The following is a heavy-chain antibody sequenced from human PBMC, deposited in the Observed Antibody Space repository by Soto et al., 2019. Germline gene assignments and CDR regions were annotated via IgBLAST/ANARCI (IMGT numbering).Heavy chain of an antibody. V-gene: IGHV4-31*03. CDR2: IYYSGTT. CDR3: ARDGYNHSYDY. CDR1: GGSISSGDYY. J-gene: IGHJ4*02. D-gene: IGHD5-12*01. Sequence: TLSLTCTVSGGSISSGDYYWSWIRQHPGKGLEWIGYIYYSGTTYYNPSLKSRVTISVDTSKNQFSLKLSSVTAADTAVYYCARDGYNHSYDYWGQGTLVTVSS.